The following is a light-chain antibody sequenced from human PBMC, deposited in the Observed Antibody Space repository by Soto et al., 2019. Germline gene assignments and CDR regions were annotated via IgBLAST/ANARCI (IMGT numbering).Light chain of an antibody. V-gene: IGKV4-1*01. CDR2: WAT. J-gene: IGKJ1*01. CDR3: HQYDITPT. Sequence: DIGMTQFPDSLALCLGERATINCKYSQSVLYRSNHYNYLAWYQRKAVQPPNLLIYWATTREYGVLDRFTGSGSGTDYTLTITKLQAEDVVVYYCHQYDITPTFGQGTKVDIK. CDR1: QSVLYRSNHYNY.